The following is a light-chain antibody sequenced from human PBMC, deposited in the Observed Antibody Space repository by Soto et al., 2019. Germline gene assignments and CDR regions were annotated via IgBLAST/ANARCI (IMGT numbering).Light chain of an antibody. CDR1: ETISSY. J-gene: IGKJ4*01. CDR3: QQRSKWPLT. V-gene: IGKV3-11*01. Sequence: EIVLTQSPATLSLSPGERATLSCRASETISSYLAWYQQKPGQAPSLLIHDASNRATGIPARFSGSGSGTDFTLTIDNLEAEDFAVYYCQQRSKWPLTFGGGTKVEIK. CDR2: DAS.